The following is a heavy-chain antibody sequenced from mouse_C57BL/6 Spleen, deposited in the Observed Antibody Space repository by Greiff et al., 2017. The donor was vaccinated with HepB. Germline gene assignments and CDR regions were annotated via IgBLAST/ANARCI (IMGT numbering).Heavy chain of an antibody. J-gene: IGHJ2*01. D-gene: IGHD2-5*01. CDR3: ASDYSNYFDY. V-gene: IGHV5-6*01. CDR1: GFTFSSYG. CDR2: ISSGGSYT. Sequence: EVQVVESGGDLVKPGGSLKLSCAASGFTFSSYGMSWVRQTPDKRLEWVATISSGGSYTYYPDSVKGRFTISRDNAKNPLYLQMSSLKSEDTAMYYYASDYSNYFDYWGQGTTLTVSS.